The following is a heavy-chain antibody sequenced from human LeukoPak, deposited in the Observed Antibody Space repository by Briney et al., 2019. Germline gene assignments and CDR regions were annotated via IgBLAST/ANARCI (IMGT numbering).Heavy chain of an antibody. J-gene: IGHJ6*02. V-gene: IGHV3-33*01. CDR3: ARDGVGLRFLEWLSRSYYYYGMDV. CDR2: IWYDGSNK. Sequence: GRSLRLSCAASGFTFSSYGMHWVRQAPGKGLEWVAVIWYDGSNKYYADSVKGRFTISRDNSKNTLYLQTNSLRAEDTAVYYCARDGVGLRFLEWLSRSYYYYGMDVWGQGTTVTVSS. D-gene: IGHD3-3*01. CDR1: GFTFSSYG.